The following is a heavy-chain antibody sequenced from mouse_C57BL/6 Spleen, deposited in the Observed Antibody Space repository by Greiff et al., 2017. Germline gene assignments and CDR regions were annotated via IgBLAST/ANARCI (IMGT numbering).Heavy chain of an antibody. CDR2: INPNYGTT. Sequence: VQLQQSGPELVKPGASVKISCKASGYSFTDYNMNWVKQSNGKSLEWIGVINPNYGTTSYNQKFKGKATLTADQSSSTAYMKLQRLKSEDSAGFYCARQQLFYYVGYWGQGTTLTVSS. D-gene: IGHD4-1*02. CDR1: GYSFTDYN. CDR3: ARQQLFYYVGY. V-gene: IGHV1-39*01. J-gene: IGHJ2*01.